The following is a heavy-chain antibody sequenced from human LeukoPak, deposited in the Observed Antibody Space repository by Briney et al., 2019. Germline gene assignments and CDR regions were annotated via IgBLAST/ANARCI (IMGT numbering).Heavy chain of an antibody. Sequence: SETLSLTCAVYGGSFSGYYWSWIRQPPGKGLEWIGEINHSGSTNYNPSLRSRVTISVDTSKNQFSLKLSSVTAADTAVYYCARGRPDFWTTLPWLDPWGQGTLVTVSS. CDR1: GGSFSGYY. V-gene: IGHV4-34*01. CDR2: INHSGST. D-gene: IGHD3-3*01. J-gene: IGHJ5*02. CDR3: ARGRPDFWTTLPWLDP.